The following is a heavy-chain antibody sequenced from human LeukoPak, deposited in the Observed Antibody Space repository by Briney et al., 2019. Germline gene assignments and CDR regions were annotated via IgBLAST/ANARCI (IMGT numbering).Heavy chain of an antibody. Sequence: SGTLSLTCAVSGGSISSNNWWSWVRQPPGKGLEWIGEIYHSGNNNYNPSLKSRVTISVDTSKNQFSLKLSSVTAADTAVYYCARTRDGYNPTQYYFDYWGQGTLVTVSS. D-gene: IGHD5-24*01. J-gene: IGHJ4*02. V-gene: IGHV4-4*02. CDR1: GGSISSNNW. CDR2: IYHSGNN. CDR3: ARTRDGYNPTQYYFDY.